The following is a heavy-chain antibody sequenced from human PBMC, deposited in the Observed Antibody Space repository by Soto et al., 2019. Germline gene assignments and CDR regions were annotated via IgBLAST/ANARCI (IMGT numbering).Heavy chain of an antibody. CDR2: TYYRSKWYY. V-gene: IGHV6-1*01. J-gene: IGHJ4*01. CDR1: GDSVSSNSDG. CDR3: ARGEQYSGRIFDY. Sequence: SRTLSLACAITGDSVSSNSDGWSWVRQSPSRGLEWLGRTYYRSKWYYEYAVSVRGRITINPDTSKNQYSLQLNSVTPEDTAVYFCARGEQYSGRIFDYWGQGTLVTVSS. D-gene: IGHD1-26*01.